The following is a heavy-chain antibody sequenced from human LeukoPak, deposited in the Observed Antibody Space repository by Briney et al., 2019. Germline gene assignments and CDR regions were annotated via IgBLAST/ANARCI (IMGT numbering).Heavy chain of an antibody. V-gene: IGHV3-30*04. CDR3: ARDQLDIVVVPAAIPVAY. Sequence: GGSLRLSCAASGFTFSSYAMHWVRQAPGKGLEWVAVISYDGSNKYYADSVKGRFTISRDNSKNTLYLQMNSLRAEDTAVYYCARDQLDIVVVPAAIPVAYWGQGTLVTVSS. D-gene: IGHD2-2*02. CDR1: GFTFSSYA. CDR2: ISYDGSNK. J-gene: IGHJ4*02.